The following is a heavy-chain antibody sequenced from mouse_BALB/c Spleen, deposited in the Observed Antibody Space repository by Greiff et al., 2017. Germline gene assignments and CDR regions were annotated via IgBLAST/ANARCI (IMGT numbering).Heavy chain of an antibody. J-gene: IGHJ1*01. V-gene: IGHV1-14*01. D-gene: IGHD1-1*01. CDR3: APYGSSSVGYFDV. CDR1: GYTFTSYV. Sequence: EVQLQQSGPELVQPGASVKMSCKASGYTFTSYVMHWVKQKPGQGLEWIGSINPYNDGTKYNEKFKGKATLTSDKSSSTAYMELSSLTSEDSAVYCCAPYGSSSVGYFDVWGAGTTVTVSS. CDR2: INPYNDGT.